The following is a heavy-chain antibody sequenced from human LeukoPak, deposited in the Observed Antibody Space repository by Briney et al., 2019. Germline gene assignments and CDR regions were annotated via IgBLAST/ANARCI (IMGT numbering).Heavy chain of an antibody. D-gene: IGHD3-10*01. J-gene: IGHJ4*02. V-gene: IGHV3-7*01. CDR3: AKGRVWFGELTQPFDY. CDR1: GFTFSSYW. CDR2: IKQDGSEK. Sequence: GGSLRLFCAASGFTFSSYWMSWVRQAPGKGLEGVANIKQDGSEKYYVDSVKGRFTISRDNAKNSLYLEMNSLRGEDTAVYYCAKGRVWFGELTQPFDYWGQGTLVTVSS.